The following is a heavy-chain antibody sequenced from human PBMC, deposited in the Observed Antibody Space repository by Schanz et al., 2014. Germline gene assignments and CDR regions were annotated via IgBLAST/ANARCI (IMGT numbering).Heavy chain of an antibody. CDR3: AKDAPYPFDL. CDR2: ISGDHRNT. Sequence: EVQLVESGGDLVQPGGSLRLSCAASGFTFSTHAMSWVRQAPGKGLEWVSSISGDHRNTFYADSVKGRFTISRDNSKNTLYLQMNSLRAEDTAIYYCAKDAPYPFDLWGRGTLITVSS. CDR1: GFTFSTHA. J-gene: IGHJ2*01. V-gene: IGHV3-23*04.